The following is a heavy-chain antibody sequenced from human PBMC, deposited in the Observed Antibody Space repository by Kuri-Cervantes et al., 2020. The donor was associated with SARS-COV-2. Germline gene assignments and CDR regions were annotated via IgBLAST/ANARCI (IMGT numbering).Heavy chain of an antibody. J-gene: IGHJ4*02. CDR3: ARARRGVQLEPFDY. D-gene: IGHD1-1*01. CDR1: GFTFSSYA. V-gene: IGHV3-30-3*01. CDR2: ISYDGSNK. Sequence: LSLTCSASGFTFSSYAMHWVRQAPGKGLEGVAVISYDGSNKYYADSVKGRFTISRDNSKNTLYLQMNSLRAEDTAVYYCARARRGVQLEPFDYWGQGTLVTVSS.